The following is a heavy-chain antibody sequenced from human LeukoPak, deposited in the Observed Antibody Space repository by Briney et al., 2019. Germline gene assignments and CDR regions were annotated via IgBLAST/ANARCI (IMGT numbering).Heavy chain of an antibody. CDR2: IKEDGSDK. CDR1: GFTFSNYW. Sequence: HPGGSLRLSCAASGFTFSNYWVTWVRQAPGKGLEWVASIKEDGSDKYYVDSVKGRFTISRDNAKNSLYLQMNSLRAEDTAVYYCARAGGSDGYNSAFDFWGQGTLVTVSS. V-gene: IGHV3-7*01. CDR3: ARAGGSDGYNSAFDF. J-gene: IGHJ4*02. D-gene: IGHD5-24*01.